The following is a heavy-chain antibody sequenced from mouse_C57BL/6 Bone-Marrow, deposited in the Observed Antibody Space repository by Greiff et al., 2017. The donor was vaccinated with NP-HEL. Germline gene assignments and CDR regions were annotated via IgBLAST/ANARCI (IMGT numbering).Heavy chain of an antibody. CDR2: ISDGGSYT. Sequence: EVQLVESGGGLVKPGGSLKLSCAASGFTFSSSAMAWVRQTPGKRLEWVATISDGGSYTYYPDKVKGRFTIARDNAKNNLYLQMSHLKSADTAMYYCTRDGYYGDYWGQGTTLTVSS. V-gene: IGHV5-4*01. D-gene: IGHD2-3*01. J-gene: IGHJ2*01. CDR3: TRDGYYGDY. CDR1: GFTFSSSA.